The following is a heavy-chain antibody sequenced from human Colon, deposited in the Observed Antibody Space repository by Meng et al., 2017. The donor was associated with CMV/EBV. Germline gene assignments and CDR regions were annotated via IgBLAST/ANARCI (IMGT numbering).Heavy chain of an antibody. Sequence: SETLSLTCTVSGGSISTYYWHWIRQPPGKGLEWIGYIYYSGTTNYNPSLKSRVTISVDTSKSQFSLRLTSVTAADTAIYYCARYYCTGGSCSRTNWFDLWGQGTLVTVSS. CDR2: IYYSGTT. V-gene: IGHV4-59*01. D-gene: IGHD2-8*02. J-gene: IGHJ5*02. CDR3: ARYYCTGGSCSRTNWFDL. CDR1: GGSISTYY.